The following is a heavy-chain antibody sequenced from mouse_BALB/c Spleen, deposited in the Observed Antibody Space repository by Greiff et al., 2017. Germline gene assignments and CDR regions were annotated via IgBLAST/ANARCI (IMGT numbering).Heavy chain of an antibody. J-gene: IGHJ4*01. Sequence: VQLQQSGAELAKPGASVKMSCKASGYTFTSYWMHWVKQRPGQGLEWIGYINPSTGYTEYNQKFKDKATLTADKSSSTAYMQLSSLTSEDSAVYYCARRPYDYYAMDYWGQGTSVTVSS. CDR3: ARRPYDYYAMDY. CDR1: GYTFTSYW. D-gene: IGHD6-5*01. CDR2: INPSTGYT. V-gene: IGHV1-7*01.